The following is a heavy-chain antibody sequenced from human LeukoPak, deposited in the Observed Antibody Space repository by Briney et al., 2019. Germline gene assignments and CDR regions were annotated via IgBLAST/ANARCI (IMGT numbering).Heavy chain of an antibody. CDR2: IIHTGKT. V-gene: IGHV4-34*01. Sequence: SETLSLTCAVNGGSFSGFYRTWIRQSPGGGLEWIGEIIHTGKTNYKPSLSGRVTISLDTSKHQFSLKLSSVTAADTAVYYCARGLSSGWVDYWGQGTLVTVSS. CDR3: ARGLSSGWVDY. D-gene: IGHD6-19*01. J-gene: IGHJ4*02. CDR1: GGSFSGFY.